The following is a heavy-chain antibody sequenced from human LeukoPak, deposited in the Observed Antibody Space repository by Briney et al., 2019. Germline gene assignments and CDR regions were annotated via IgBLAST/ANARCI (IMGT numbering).Heavy chain of an antibody. Sequence: SETLSLTCTVSGGPISSYYGSCIRQPAGKGLECIGRNYTSGSTNYNPTLRSRVTMSVDTSKNQFSLKLSSVTAADTAVYYCAREFWAAPSENWFDPWGQGTLVTVSS. CDR1: GGPISSYY. CDR2: NYTSGST. V-gene: IGHV4-4*07. D-gene: IGHD3/OR15-3a*01. J-gene: IGHJ5*02. CDR3: AREFWAAPSENWFDP.